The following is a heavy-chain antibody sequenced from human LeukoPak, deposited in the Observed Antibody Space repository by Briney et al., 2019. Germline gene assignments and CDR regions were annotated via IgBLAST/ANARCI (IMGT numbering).Heavy chain of an antibody. J-gene: IGHJ3*02. Sequence: GGSLRLSCAASGFTFSSYSMNSVRPAPGKGVEWVSAISSSSSHIYYADPVKGRFTISRDNAKNSLYLQMNSLRAEDTAVYYCARDLYAFDIWGQGTMVTVSS. V-gene: IGHV3-21*01. CDR3: ARDLYAFDI. CDR1: GFTFSSYS. D-gene: IGHD2-8*01. CDR2: ISSSSSHI.